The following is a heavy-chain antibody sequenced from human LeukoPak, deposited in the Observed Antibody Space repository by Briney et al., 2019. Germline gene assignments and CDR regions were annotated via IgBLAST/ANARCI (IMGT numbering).Heavy chain of an antibody. Sequence: WASVTVSCKASGYTFTGYYMHWVRQAPGQGLEWMGRINPNSGGTNYAQKFQGRVTMTRDTSISTAYMELSRLRSDDTAVYYCARGKGYCSSTSCSLRWFDPWGQGTLVTVSS. J-gene: IGHJ5*02. V-gene: IGHV1-2*06. CDR2: INPNSGGT. CDR1: GYTFTGYY. D-gene: IGHD2-2*01. CDR3: ARGKGYCSSTSCSLRWFDP.